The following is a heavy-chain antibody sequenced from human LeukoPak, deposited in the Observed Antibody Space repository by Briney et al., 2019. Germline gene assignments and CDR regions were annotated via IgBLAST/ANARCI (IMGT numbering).Heavy chain of an antibody. CDR3: AGGPPRGKYYDMDV. D-gene: IGHD1-1*01. Sequence: GALRLSCAASGFTFSSFDMHWVRQPTGQGLEWVSTIGTASDTYYPGSVEGRFTLSRDNAKNSLYLQMNSLTAGNTAVYYCAGGPPRGKYYDMDVWGKGTTVTVSS. CDR1: GFTFSSFD. J-gene: IGHJ6*03. V-gene: IGHV3-13*01. CDR2: IGTASDT.